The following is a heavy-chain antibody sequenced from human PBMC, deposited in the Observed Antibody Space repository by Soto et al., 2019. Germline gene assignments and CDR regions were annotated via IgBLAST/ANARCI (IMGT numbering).Heavy chain of an antibody. Sequence: ASVKISCKASGYTFTSYAMHWVRQAPGQGLEWMGWINADNGNTNYSQKLQGRVTITTDTSTSTAYMELRSLRSDDTAVYYCAREMVLDYWGQGTLVTVSS. J-gene: IGHJ4*02. CDR3: AREMVLDY. CDR2: INADNGNT. D-gene: IGHD2-8*01. CDR1: GYTFTSYA. V-gene: IGHV1-3*01.